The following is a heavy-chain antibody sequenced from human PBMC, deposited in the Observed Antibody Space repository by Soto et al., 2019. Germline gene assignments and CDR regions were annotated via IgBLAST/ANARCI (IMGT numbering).Heavy chain of an antibody. CDR2: INPNSGGT. D-gene: IGHD2-2*01. CDR1: GYTFTGYY. V-gene: IGHV1-2*04. J-gene: IGHJ6*02. Sequence: ASVKVSCKASGYTFTGYYMHWVRQAPGQGLEWMGWINPNSGGTNYAQKFQGWVTMTRDTSISTAYMELSRLRSDDTAVYYCAREIVVVPALYYYYGMDVWGQGTTVTVSS. CDR3: AREIVVVPALYYYYGMDV.